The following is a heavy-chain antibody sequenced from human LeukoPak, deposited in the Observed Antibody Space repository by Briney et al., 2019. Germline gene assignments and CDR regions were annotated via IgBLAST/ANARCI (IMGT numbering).Heavy chain of an antibody. Sequence: VASVKVSCKASGYTFTGYYMHWVRPAPGQGLEWMGWINPNSGGTNYAQKFQGRVQMTRDTSISTAYMELSRLRSDDTAVYYCARPNKPSGWYLYFDYWGQGTLVTVSS. CDR2: INPNSGGT. D-gene: IGHD6-19*01. CDR3: ARPNKPSGWYLYFDY. J-gene: IGHJ4*02. CDR1: GYTFTGYY. V-gene: IGHV1-2*02.